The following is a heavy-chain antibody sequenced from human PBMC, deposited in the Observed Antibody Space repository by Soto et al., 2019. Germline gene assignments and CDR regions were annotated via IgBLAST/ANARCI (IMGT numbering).Heavy chain of an antibody. CDR1: GYTLTELS. Sequence: QVPLVQSGAEVKKPGASVKVSCKVSGYTLTELSMHWVRQAPGKGLEWMGGFDPEDGETIYAQKFQGRVTMTEDTSTDTAYMELSSLRSEDTAVYYCATGSRAVAGTSYYYYMDVWGKGTTVTVSS. CDR3: ATGSRAVAGTSYYYYMDV. V-gene: IGHV1-24*01. D-gene: IGHD6-19*01. J-gene: IGHJ6*03. CDR2: FDPEDGET.